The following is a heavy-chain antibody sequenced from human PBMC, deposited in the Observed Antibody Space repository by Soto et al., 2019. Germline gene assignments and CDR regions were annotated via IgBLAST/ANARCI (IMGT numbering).Heavy chain of an antibody. J-gene: IGHJ6*03. CDR2: ISAYNGNT. Sequence: QDQLVQSGVEVKKPGASVKVSCKASGYSFTNYGITWVRQAPGQGVEWMGWISAYNGNTNYAQKFQGRVTMTTDASTITAYLELRSQRSDDTAVYYCARDRGVAPPVAGNTHYYYSMDVWGKGTTVTVSS. V-gene: IGHV1-18*01. CDR1: GYSFTNYG. D-gene: IGHD6-13*01. CDR3: ARDRGVAPPVAGNTHYYYSMDV.